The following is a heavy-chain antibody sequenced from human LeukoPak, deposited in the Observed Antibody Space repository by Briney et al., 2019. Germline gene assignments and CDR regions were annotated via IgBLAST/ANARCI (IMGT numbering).Heavy chain of an antibody. V-gene: IGHV4-61*01. D-gene: IGHD2-15*01. Sequence: SETLSLTCTVSGASVSSASYWSWIRQPPGKGVEWIAHIYNGVNTNYNPSLKSRVTISVDTSKNQFSLRLNSVTAADTAVYYCARGSPGFDYWGQGTLVTVSS. CDR1: GASVSSASY. J-gene: IGHJ4*02. CDR2: IYNGVNT. CDR3: ARGSPGFDY.